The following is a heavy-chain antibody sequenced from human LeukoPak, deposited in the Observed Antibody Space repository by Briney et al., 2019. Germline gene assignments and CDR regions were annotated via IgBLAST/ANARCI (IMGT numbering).Heavy chain of an antibody. V-gene: IGHV3-23*01. CDR1: GFTFSSYA. CDR2: ISGSGGST. D-gene: IGHD3-16*01. Sequence: PGGSLRLSCAAPGFTFSSYAMSWVRQAPGKGLEWVSAISGSGGSTYYADSVKGRFTISRDNAQKSLYLQMDSLREEDTAVYYCVNSPAGGPADYWGQGTLVTVYS. CDR3: VNSPAGGPADY. J-gene: IGHJ4*02.